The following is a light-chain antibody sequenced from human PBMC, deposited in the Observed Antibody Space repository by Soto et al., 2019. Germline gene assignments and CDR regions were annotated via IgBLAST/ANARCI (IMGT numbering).Light chain of an antibody. CDR3: QKYNSAPRT. CDR1: QGISNY. V-gene: IGKV1-27*01. CDR2: AAS. Sequence: DIQMTQSPSSLSASVGDRVTITCRASQGISNYLAWYQQKPGKVPKLLIYAASTLQSGVPSRFSCSRSGTDFTLTISSLQPEDVATYYWQKYNSAPRTFGKGTRLEIK. J-gene: IGKJ5*01.